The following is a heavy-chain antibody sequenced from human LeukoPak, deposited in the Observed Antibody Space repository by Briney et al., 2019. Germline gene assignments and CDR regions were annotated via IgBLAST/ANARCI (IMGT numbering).Heavy chain of an antibody. V-gene: IGHV3-30*02. CDR2: IRYDGSNK. D-gene: IGHD3-22*01. Sequence: GSLRLSCAASGFTFLSYGMHWVRQAPGKGLEWVAFIRYDGSNKYYADSVKGRFTVSRDNSKNTLYLQMNSLRAEDTAVYYCAKDPTVYYYDSSGYLDYWGQGTLVTVSS. CDR3: AKDPTVYYYDSSGYLDY. J-gene: IGHJ4*02. CDR1: GFTFLSYG.